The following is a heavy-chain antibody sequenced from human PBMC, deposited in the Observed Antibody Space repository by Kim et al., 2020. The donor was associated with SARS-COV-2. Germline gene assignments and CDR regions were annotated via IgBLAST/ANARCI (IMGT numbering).Heavy chain of an antibody. J-gene: IGHJ4*02. D-gene: IGHD3-10*01. V-gene: IGHV3-48*03. Sequence: GGSLRLSCAASGFTFSNYEMNWVRQAPGKGLEWLSFISTSGDTTYYADSVKGRFTLSRDNARNSLYLQMNSLRAEDTGVYYCTRDMSGCFAYWGQGTQVT. CDR2: ISTSGDTT. CDR3: TRDMSGCFAY. CDR1: GFTFSNYE.